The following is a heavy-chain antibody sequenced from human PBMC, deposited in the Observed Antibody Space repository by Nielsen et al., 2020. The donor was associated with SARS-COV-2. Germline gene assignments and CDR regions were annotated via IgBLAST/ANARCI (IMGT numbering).Heavy chain of an antibody. V-gene: IGHV3-23*01. Sequence: GESLKISCAASGFNFSTYWMSWVRQAPGKGLEWVSGISGSGGRTYYADSVKGRFTISRDNSKNTLYLQMNSLRVEDTAVYYCAKDREHCDFWSSYPGNWFDPWGQGSLVTVSS. J-gene: IGHJ5*02. CDR3: AKDREHCDFWSSYPGNWFDP. CDR2: ISGSGGRT. D-gene: IGHD3-3*01. CDR1: GFNFSTYW.